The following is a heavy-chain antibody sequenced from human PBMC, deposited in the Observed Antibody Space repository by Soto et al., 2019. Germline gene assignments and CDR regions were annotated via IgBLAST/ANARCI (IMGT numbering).Heavy chain of an antibody. Sequence: GGSLRLSCAASGFTFSSYWMSWVRQAPGKGLEWVANIKQDGSEKYYVDSVKGRFTISRDNSKNMLYLQMNSLRTEDTAVYYCAKGSSSVYYYYYGIDVWGQGTTVTVSS. D-gene: IGHD6-6*01. V-gene: IGHV3-7*01. J-gene: IGHJ6*02. CDR3: AKGSSSVYYYYYGIDV. CDR1: GFTFSSYW. CDR2: IKQDGSEK.